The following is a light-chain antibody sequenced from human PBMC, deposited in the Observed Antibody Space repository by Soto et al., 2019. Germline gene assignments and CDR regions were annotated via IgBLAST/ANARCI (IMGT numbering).Light chain of an antibody. Sequence: DIQMTQSPSSVSASVGDRVTITCRASQGVGTWLAWFQQKPGEAPRLLIYTASTLHSGVPSRFSASGSGTDFTLTITSPQREDFATFYCQQGDSFPLTFGGGTKVEVK. V-gene: IGKV1-12*01. CDR2: TAS. CDR1: QGVGTW. CDR3: QQGDSFPLT. J-gene: IGKJ4*01.